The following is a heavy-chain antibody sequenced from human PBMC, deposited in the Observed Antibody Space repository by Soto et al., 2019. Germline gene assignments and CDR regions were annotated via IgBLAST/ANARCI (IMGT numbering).Heavy chain of an antibody. J-gene: IGHJ6*02. Sequence: EVQLVESGGGLMQPGGSLRLSCAASGFTFSSYGMDWVRQAPGKGLEWVSYISSSSSTIYYADSVKGRFTISRDNAKNSLYLHMNSLRDEDTAVYYCARDMGLTMPCTLHYYGMYLWGQGTTVTVSS. CDR2: ISSSSSTI. CDR3: ARDMGLTMPCTLHYYGMYL. D-gene: IGHD2-8*01. CDR1: GFTFSSYG. V-gene: IGHV3-48*02.